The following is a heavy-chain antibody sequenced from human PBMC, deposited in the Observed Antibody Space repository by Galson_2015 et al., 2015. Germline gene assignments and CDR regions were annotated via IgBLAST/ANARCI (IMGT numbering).Heavy chain of an antibody. D-gene: IGHD3-22*01. Sequence: VSCKASGYTFISYDINWVRQATGQGLEWMGWMNSNSGYTGYGQKFQGRVTMTRNTSISTAYMELTSLRSEDTAVYYCARSYSDETSGYYNWGQGTLVTVSS. V-gene: IGHV1-8*01. CDR2: MNSNSGYT. CDR1: GYTFISYD. CDR3: ARSYSDETSGYYN. J-gene: IGHJ4*02.